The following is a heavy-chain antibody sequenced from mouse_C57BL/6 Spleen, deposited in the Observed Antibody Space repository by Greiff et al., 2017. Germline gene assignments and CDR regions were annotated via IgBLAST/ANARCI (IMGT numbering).Heavy chain of an antibody. Sequence: QVQLQQPGAELVRPGTSVKLSCKASGYTFTSYWMHWVKQRPGQGLEWIGVIDPSDSYTNYNQKFKGKATLTVDTSSSTAYMQLSSLTSEDSAVYYCARGGYYSNYPYWYFDVWGTGTTVTVSS. V-gene: IGHV1-59*01. CDR3: ARGGYYSNYPYWYFDV. D-gene: IGHD2-5*01. CDR1: GYTFTSYW. J-gene: IGHJ1*03. CDR2: IDPSDSYT.